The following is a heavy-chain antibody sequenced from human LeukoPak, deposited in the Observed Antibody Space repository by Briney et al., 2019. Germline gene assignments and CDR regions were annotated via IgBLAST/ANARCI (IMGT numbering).Heavy chain of an antibody. V-gene: IGHV4-4*02. CDR2: IYHSGST. D-gene: IGHD3-3*01. J-gene: IGHJ4*02. CDR3: ARVGFWSDYAFDY. Sequence: SETLSLTCAVSGTSISSSNWWSWVRQPPGKGLEWIGEIYHSGSTNYNPSLKSRVTISVDKSKNQFSLKLSSVTAADTAVYYCARVGFWSDYAFDYWGQGTLVTVSS. CDR1: GTSISSSNW.